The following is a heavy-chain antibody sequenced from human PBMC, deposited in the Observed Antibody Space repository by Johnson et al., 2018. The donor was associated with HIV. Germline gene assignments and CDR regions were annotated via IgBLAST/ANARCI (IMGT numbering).Heavy chain of an antibody. V-gene: IGHV3-11*04. D-gene: IGHD1/OR15-1a*01. J-gene: IGHJ3*02. Sequence: QVQLVESGGGVVQPGRSLRLSCAASGFTFSDYYMSWIRQAPGQGLEWVSYISGSTLMINYAHSVKGRSTISRDNARTSLYLQMSSLRADDTAVYYCARGGGSWWGTEIDTFDIWGQGTMVTVSS. CDR3: ARGGGSWWGTEIDTFDI. CDR1: GFTFSDYY. CDR2: ISGSTLMI.